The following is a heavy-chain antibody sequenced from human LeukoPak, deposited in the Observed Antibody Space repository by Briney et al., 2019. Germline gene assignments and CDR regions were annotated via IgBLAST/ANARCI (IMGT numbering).Heavy chain of an antibody. CDR3: ARAHEYGWFDP. V-gene: IGHV1-2*02. J-gene: IGHJ5*02. CDR1: GYTFTDYY. Sequence: ASVKVSCKTSGYTFTDYYLQWMRQAPGQGLEWMGWVNPKSGATNYAQRFQGRVTMTWQTSISTGNMELSSLRSDDTAVYYCARAHEYGWFDPWGQGTLVTVSS. CDR2: VNPKSGAT. D-gene: IGHD4/OR15-4a*01.